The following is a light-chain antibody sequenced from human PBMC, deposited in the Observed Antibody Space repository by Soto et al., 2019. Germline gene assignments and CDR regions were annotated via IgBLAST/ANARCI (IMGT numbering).Light chain of an antibody. J-gene: IGKJ3*01. V-gene: IGKV3-11*01. CDR3: QERSNWPTTVS. CDR2: DAS. Sequence: EVVLTQSPATLSLSPGERATLSCRASQNVGNYLAWYQQKPGQAPRLLIYDASNRATGIPARFSGRGSGTDFTLTINSLEAEDFAVYYWQERSNWPTTVSFGPGNKVDI. CDR1: QNVGNY.